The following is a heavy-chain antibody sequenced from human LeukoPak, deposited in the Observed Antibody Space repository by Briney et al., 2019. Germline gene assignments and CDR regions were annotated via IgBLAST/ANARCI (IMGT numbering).Heavy chain of an antibody. CDR3: ARSRRIGYGDPEDLLDY. D-gene: IGHD4-17*01. J-gene: IGHJ4*02. V-gene: IGHV4-59*08. Sequence: PSETLSLTCTVSGGSISSYYWSWIRQPPGKGLEWIGYIYYSGSTNYNPSLKSRVTISVDTSKNQFSLKLSSVTAADTAVYYCARSRRIGYGDPEDLLDYWGQGTLVTVSS. CDR2: IYYSGST. CDR1: GGSISSYY.